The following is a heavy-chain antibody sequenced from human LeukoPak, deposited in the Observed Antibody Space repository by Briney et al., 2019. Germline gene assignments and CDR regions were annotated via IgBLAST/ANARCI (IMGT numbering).Heavy chain of an antibody. CDR2: ISGSGGST. CDR3: ARGDGYAQRD. J-gene: IGHJ4*02. CDR1: GFTFSSYA. V-gene: IGHV3-23*01. D-gene: IGHD5-12*01. Sequence: GGSLRLSCAASGFTFSSYAMSWVRQAPGKGLEWVSAISGSGGSTYYADSVKGRFTISRDNAKNTLYLQMNSLRVEDTAVYYCARGDGYAQRDWGQGTPVTVPS.